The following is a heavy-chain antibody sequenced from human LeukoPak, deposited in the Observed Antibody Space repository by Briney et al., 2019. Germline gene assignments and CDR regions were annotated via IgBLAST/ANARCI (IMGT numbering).Heavy chain of an antibody. V-gene: IGHV1-8*01. CDR1: GYTFTSYD. Sequence: ASVKVSYKASGYTFTSYDINWVRQAAGQGLEWMGWMNPNSGNTGYAQKFQGRVTMTRNTSISTAYMELSSLRSEDTAVYYCASETGYYGSGSYYIFWGQGTLVSVSS. CDR2: MNPNSGNT. J-gene: IGHJ4*02. CDR3: ASETGYYGSGSYYIF. D-gene: IGHD3-10*01.